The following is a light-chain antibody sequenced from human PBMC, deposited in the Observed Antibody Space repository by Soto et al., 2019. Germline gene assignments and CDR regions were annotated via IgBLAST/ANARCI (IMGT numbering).Light chain of an antibody. CDR1: QSVSSTY. V-gene: IGKV3-20*01. CDR3: QHYWSSPPTLT. J-gene: IGKJ4*01. Sequence: EIVLTQSPGTLSLSPGERATLSCRASQSVSSTYLAWYQHKPGQAPRLLIYGASSRATDIPDRFSGSGSGTDFTLTIARLEPEHFTVYYCQHYWSSPPTLTFGGGTKVEIK. CDR2: GAS.